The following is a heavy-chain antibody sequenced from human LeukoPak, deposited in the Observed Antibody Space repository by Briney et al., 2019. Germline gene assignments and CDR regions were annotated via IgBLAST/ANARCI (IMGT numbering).Heavy chain of an antibody. V-gene: IGHV1-69*13. CDR2: IIPIFGTA. D-gene: IGHD1-14*01. Sequence: GASVKVSCKASGGTFSSYAISWVRQAPGQGLEWMGGIIPIFGTANYAQKFQGRVTITADESTSTAYMELSSLRSEDTAVYYCARTNPWSYYFDYWGQGTLVTVSS. CDR1: GGTFSSYA. CDR3: ARTNPWSYYFDY. J-gene: IGHJ4*02.